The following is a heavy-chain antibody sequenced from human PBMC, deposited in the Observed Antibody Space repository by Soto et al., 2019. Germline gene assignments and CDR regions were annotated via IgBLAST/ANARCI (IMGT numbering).Heavy chain of an antibody. CDR1: GGSISSNSYY. CDR3: ARRGSSSWYGY. V-gene: IGHV4-39*01. CDR2: IYYSGST. Sequence: QLQLQESGPGLVKPSETLSLTCTVSGGSISSNSYYWGWIRQPPGKGLEWIGSIYYSGSTYYNPPLRXRXTXSXXTSKNQFSLKLSSVSAADTAVYYCARRGSSSWYGYWGQGTLVTVSS. D-gene: IGHD6-13*01. J-gene: IGHJ4*02.